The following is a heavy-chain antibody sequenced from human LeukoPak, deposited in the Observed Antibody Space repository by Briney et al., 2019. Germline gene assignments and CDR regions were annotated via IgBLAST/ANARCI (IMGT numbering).Heavy chain of an antibody. CDR2: ISGSGGST. V-gene: IGHV3-23*01. J-gene: IGHJ4*02. CDR1: GFPFSSYA. Sequence: PGGSLRLSCAASGFPFSSYAMSWVRQAPGKGLEWVSAISGSGGSTYYADSGKGRFTISRDNSKNTLYLQMNSLRAEDTAVYYCAKDAAELLWFGESTTDYWGQGTLVTVSS. CDR3: AKDAAELLWFGESTTDY. D-gene: IGHD3-10*01.